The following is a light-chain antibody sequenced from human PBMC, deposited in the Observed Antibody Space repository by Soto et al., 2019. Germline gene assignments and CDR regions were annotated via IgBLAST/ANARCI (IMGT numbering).Light chain of an antibody. J-gene: IGLJ3*02. CDR2: NNN. CDR3: AAWDDSLSGPNWV. CDR1: ISNIGSNY. Sequence: QSVLTQPPSASGTPGQRVTISCSGSISNIGSNYVYWYQQLPGTAPKLLIYNNNQRPSGVPDRFSGSKSGTSASLAISGLRSEDEADYYCAAWDDSLSGPNWVFGGGTKLTVL. V-gene: IGLV1-47*02.